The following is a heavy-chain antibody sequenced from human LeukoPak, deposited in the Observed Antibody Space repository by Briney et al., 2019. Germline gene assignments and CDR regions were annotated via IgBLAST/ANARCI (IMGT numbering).Heavy chain of an antibody. CDR3: ARLVVPAARGDYYYYGMDV. D-gene: IGHD2-2*01. Sequence: GASVKVSCKASGGTFSRYAISWVRQPPGQGLEWMGGIIPIFGTPNYAQKFQGRVTITADKTTSTVYMDVSSLRSEDTGVYYCARLVVPAARGDYYYYGMDVWGKGTTVIVSS. CDR2: IIPIFGTP. V-gene: IGHV1-69*06. CDR1: GGTFSRYA. J-gene: IGHJ6*04.